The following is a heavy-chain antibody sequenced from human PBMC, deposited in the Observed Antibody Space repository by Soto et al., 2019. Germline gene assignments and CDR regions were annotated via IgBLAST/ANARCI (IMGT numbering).Heavy chain of an antibody. J-gene: IGHJ4*02. Sequence: EVQLLESGGGLVQPGGSLRLSCAASGFTFSSYAMSWVRQAPGKGLEWVSAISGSGGSTYYADSVKGRFTISRDNSKNTLYLQMNSLRAEDTAVYYCAGGYCGGDWYSPAYYWGQGTLVTVSS. CDR1: GFTFSSYA. D-gene: IGHD2-21*02. CDR3: AGGYCGGDWYSPAYY. CDR2: ISGSGGST. V-gene: IGHV3-23*01.